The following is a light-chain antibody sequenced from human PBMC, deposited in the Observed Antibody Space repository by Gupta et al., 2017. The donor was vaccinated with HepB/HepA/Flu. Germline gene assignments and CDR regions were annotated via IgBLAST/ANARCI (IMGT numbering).Light chain of an antibody. J-gene: IGLJ1*01. CDR2: GVN. CDR1: SSDVGGYNY. CDR3: CSYAGNSYV. V-gene: IGLV2-11*01. Sequence: QSALTQPRSMSGSPGQSVTISCTGTSSDVGGYNYVSWYQQHPGEAPKLMIYGVNKRPSGVPDRFSGSKSGNTASLTISGLQADDEAEYYCCSYAGNSYVFGTGTGVTVL.